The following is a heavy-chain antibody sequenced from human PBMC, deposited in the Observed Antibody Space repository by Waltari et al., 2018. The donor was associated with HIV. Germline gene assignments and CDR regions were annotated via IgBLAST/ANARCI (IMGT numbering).Heavy chain of an antibody. D-gene: IGHD6-19*01. Sequence: QVQLVQSGAEVKKPGASVKVSCKASGYTFTTNDINWVRQASGQGLEWMGWMNTHSGNTGYAQNFQGRVTMTRNTSITTAYMDLSSLRSDDTAVYYCARGFRNSSGWSYRWFDPWGQGTLVTVSS. CDR2: MNTHSGNT. J-gene: IGHJ5*02. CDR1: GYTFTTND. V-gene: IGHV1-8*01. CDR3: ARGFRNSSGWSYRWFDP.